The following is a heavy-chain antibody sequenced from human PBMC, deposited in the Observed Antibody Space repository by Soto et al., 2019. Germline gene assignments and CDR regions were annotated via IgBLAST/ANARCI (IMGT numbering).Heavy chain of an antibody. CDR2: IYWNDDK. CDR1: GFSLSSTGVW. V-gene: IGHV2-5*01. CDR3: ARRHNMATGRATNYFAP. J-gene: IGHJ5*02. Sequence: QITLKESGPTLVKRTQTLTLTCTFSGFSLSSTGVWVGWIRQPPGKALEWLGYIYWNDDKDYSPSLKSRLTISKITYKIHVVLTITYMDPELTATYDCARRHNMATGRATNYFAPLGLGTLVTVAS. D-gene: IGHD1-1*01.